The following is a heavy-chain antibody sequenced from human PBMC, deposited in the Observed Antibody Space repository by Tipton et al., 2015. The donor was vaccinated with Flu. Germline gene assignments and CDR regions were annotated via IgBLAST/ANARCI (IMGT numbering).Heavy chain of an antibody. CDR2: IYYSGNT. D-gene: IGHD2-15*01. J-gene: IGHJ4*02. CDR1: GGSISSVTYY. CDR3: ARGGGSPSY. V-gene: IGHV4-39*07. Sequence: TLPLTCTVSGGSISSVTYYWGWIRQPPGKGLEWIGNIYYSGNTYYNPSLKSRVTISVDRSKNQLSLKLNSVTAADTAVYYCARGGGSPSYWGQGTLVTVSS.